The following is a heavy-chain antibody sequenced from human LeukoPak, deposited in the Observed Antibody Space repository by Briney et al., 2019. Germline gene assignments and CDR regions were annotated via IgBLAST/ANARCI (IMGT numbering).Heavy chain of an antibody. J-gene: IGHJ4*02. CDR1: GGSASSGNYY. CDR3: ARDPSGYFNY. Sequence: SETLSLTCTVSGGSASSGNYYWSWIRQPPGKGLEWIGYIYYSGDTNYNPSLKGRVTISVDTSKNQVSLKLSSVTAADTAVYYCARDPSGYFNYWGQGTLVTVSS. V-gene: IGHV4-61*01. CDR2: IYYSGDT. D-gene: IGHD3-22*01.